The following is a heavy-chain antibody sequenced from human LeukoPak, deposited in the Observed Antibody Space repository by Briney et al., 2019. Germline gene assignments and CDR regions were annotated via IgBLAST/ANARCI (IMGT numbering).Heavy chain of an antibody. CDR3: ARDLAGY. J-gene: IGHJ4*02. CDR1: DFTFSNYW. CDR2: IKQDGSEK. Sequence: SGGSLRLSCAASDFTFSNYWMTWVRQAPGKGLERVATIKQDGSEKFYVDSVRGRFTISRDNAKNTLYLQMNSLRAEDTAVYYCARDLAGYWGQGTLVTVSS. V-gene: IGHV3-7*01.